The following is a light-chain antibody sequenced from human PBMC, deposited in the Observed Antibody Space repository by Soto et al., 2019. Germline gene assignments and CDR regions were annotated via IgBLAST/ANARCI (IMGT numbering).Light chain of an antibody. CDR1: QSVSNNY. J-gene: IGKJ2*01. CDR2: GSS. V-gene: IGKV3-20*01. Sequence: EVVLTQSPGTLSLSPGESATLSCRASQSVSNNYFAWYQQKPGQAPRLLIFGSSDRATGIPDRFSGSGSGTVFTLTISRLEPEDFAVYYCQQYGSSPPYTFGQGTKLEIK. CDR3: QQYGSSPPYT.